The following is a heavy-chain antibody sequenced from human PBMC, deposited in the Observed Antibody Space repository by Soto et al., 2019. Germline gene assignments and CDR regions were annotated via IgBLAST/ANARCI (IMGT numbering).Heavy chain of an antibody. CDR2: IGSAHDP. CDR1: GFTFSTYD. Sequence: GGSLRLSCAASGFTFSTYDMHWVRQVPGKGLEWVSAIGSAHDPYYLGSVKGRFSISRENAKNSLYLQMNSLTTGDTAVYYCAKDYRPTRFLDVLDVWGQGTTVTVSS. J-gene: IGHJ6*02. V-gene: IGHV3-13*05. CDR3: AKDYRPTRFLDVLDV. D-gene: IGHD3-3*01.